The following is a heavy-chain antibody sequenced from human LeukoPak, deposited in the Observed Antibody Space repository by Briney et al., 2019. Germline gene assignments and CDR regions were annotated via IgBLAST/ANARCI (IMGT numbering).Heavy chain of an antibody. V-gene: IGHV3-23*01. CDR3: AKTLHMSPTTISYGLDV. CDR2: ISGSGGST. J-gene: IGHJ6*02. Sequence: GGSLRLSCVGSGFIFSSYAMSWVRQAPGKGLEWVSGISGSGGSTHYADSVKGRFTISRDNSKNTLYLQMNSLRAEVTAIFYCAKTLHMSPTTISYGLDVWGQGITVTVSS. CDR1: GFIFSSYA. D-gene: IGHD1-1*01.